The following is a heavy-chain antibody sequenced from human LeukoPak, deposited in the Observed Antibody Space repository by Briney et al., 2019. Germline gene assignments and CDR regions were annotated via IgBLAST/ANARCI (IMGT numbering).Heavy chain of an antibody. CDR1: GFSFTSYW. Sequence: GGSLRLSCAASGFSFTSYWMHWVRQAPGKGLVWVSRINSDGSSTTYADSVKGRFTISRDNAKNTLYLQMNSLRAEDTAVYYCARGNYHAFDIWGQGTMVTVSS. V-gene: IGHV3-74*01. CDR3: ARGNYHAFDI. D-gene: IGHD3-22*01. J-gene: IGHJ3*02. CDR2: INSDGSST.